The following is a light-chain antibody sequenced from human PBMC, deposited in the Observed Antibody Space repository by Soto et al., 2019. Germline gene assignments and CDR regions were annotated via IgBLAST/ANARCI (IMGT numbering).Light chain of an antibody. CDR2: GAS. Sequence: EIVLTQSPGTLSLSPGERATLSCRASQSVSRSYLAWYQQKPGQAPRLLIYGASSRDTGVPDRFSASGSGTDFTLTISRLEPEDFAMYYCQQYGSSPPYTFGQGTKLEIK. V-gene: IGKV3-20*01. CDR3: QQYGSSPPYT. CDR1: QSVSRSY. J-gene: IGKJ2*01.